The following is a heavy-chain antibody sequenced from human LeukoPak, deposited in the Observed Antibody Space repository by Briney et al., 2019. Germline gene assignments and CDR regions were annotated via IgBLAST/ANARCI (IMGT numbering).Heavy chain of an antibody. V-gene: IGHV3-30*04. J-gene: IGHJ4*02. CDR1: GFTFSSYA. CDR3: ARGSGSSLHFDY. Sequence: GGSLRLSYAASGFTFSSYAMHWVRQAPGKGLEWVAVISYDGSNKYYADSVKGRFTISRDNSKNTLYLQMNSLRAEDTAVYYCARGSGSSLHFDYWGQGTLVTVSS. CDR2: ISYDGSNK. D-gene: IGHD3-10*01.